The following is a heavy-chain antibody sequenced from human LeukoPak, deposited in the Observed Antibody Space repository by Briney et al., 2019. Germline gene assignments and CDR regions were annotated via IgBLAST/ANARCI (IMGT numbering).Heavy chain of an antibody. V-gene: IGHV3-23*01. CDR3: AKNLLAYTGYFYYYMDV. D-gene: IGHD2-2*02. CDR1: GFTFSNYA. J-gene: IGHJ6*03. Sequence: EGSLRLSCVASGFTFSNYAIIWVRQAPGKGLEWVSGISGSGASTDYADSVKGRFTISRDNSGNTLYLQMNSLRAEDTAVYYCAKNLLAYTGYFYYYMDVWGKGTTVIVSS. CDR2: ISGSGAST.